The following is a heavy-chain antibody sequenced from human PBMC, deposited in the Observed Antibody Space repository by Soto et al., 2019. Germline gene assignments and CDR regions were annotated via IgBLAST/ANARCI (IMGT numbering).Heavy chain of an antibody. CDR2: ISTYNGDT. CDR1: GYAFSTYG. J-gene: IGHJ6*02. V-gene: IGHV1-18*01. D-gene: IGHD3-9*01. CDR3: ARDQYPYFDWRVQESDYYYYYGMDV. Sequence: APVKVSCKASGYAFSTYGISWVRQAPGQGLEWMGWISTYNGDTNYVQNFQGRLTMTADTSTSTAYMELRSLRSDDTAVYYCARDQYPYFDWRVQESDYYYYYGMDVWGQGTTVTVSS.